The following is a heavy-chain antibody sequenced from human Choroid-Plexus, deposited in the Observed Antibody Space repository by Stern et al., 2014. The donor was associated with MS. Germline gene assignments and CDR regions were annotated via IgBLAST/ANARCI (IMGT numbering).Heavy chain of an antibody. Sequence: VHLVESGGGVVQPGRPLRLSCVASGFTFGSCAMHWVRQAPGKGLEWVAGVSYDGSNKYYADSVKGRFPISRDNSQNTLYMQMSSLRPEDTAVYSCAKDRQYLTYFFDHWGQGSLVTVS. CDR3: AKDRQYLTYFFDH. J-gene: IGHJ5*02. V-gene: IGHV3-30*18. CDR1: GFTFGSCA. CDR2: VSYDGSNK. D-gene: IGHD2/OR15-2a*01.